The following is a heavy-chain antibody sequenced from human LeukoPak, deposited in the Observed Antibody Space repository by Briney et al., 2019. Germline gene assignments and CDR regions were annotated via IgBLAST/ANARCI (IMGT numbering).Heavy chain of an antibody. Sequence: PGGSLRLSCAASGFTFSSYAMSWVRQAPGKGLEWVSCISDSGDKTYYSDSVKGRFTISRDNSKNTLYLQMNTLRAEDTAVYYCAEGGYDQDFDYWGQGALVTVSS. V-gene: IGHV3-23*01. CDR1: GFTFSSYA. CDR2: ISDSGDKT. J-gene: IGHJ4*02. CDR3: AEGGYDQDFDY. D-gene: IGHD5-12*01.